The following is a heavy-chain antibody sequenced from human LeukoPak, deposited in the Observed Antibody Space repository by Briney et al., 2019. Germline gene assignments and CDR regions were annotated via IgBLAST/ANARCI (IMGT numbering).Heavy chain of an antibody. D-gene: IGHD5-18*01. V-gene: IGHV1-8*03. Sequence: ASVKVSCKASGYTFTSYDINWVRQATGQGLEWMGWMNPNSGNTGYAQKFQGRVTITRNTSISTAYMELSSLRAEDTAVYYCARGYSYGASEFDYWGQGTLVTVSS. CDR3: ARGYSYGASEFDY. J-gene: IGHJ4*02. CDR2: MNPNSGNT. CDR1: GYTFTSYD.